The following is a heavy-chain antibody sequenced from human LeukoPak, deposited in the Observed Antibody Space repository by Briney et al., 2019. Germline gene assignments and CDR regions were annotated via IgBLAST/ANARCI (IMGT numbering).Heavy chain of an antibody. CDR3: ARGGPIVVDTFDY. V-gene: IGHV4-30-2*01. J-gene: IGHJ4*02. Sequence: PSETPSLTCAVSGGSISSGDYSWTWIRQPPGQGLEWIGYMYQSGNTYYNPSLKSRVTISVDRSKNQFSLKLSSVTAADTAVYYCARGGPIVVDTFDYWGQGILVTVSS. D-gene: IGHD3-22*01. CDR2: MYQSGNT. CDR1: GGSISSGDYS.